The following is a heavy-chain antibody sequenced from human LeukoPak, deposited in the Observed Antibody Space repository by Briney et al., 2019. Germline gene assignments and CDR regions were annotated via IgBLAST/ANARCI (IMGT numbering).Heavy chain of an antibody. CDR2: INPNSGGT. Sequence: ASVKVSCKASGYTFTSYYMHWVRQAPGQGLEWVGWINPNSGGTNYAQKFQGRVTMTRDTSISTAYMELSRLRSDDTAVYYCARDGIPYGDYGYFDYWGQGTLVTVSS. CDR3: ARDGIPYGDYGYFDY. J-gene: IGHJ4*02. D-gene: IGHD4-17*01. V-gene: IGHV1-2*02. CDR1: GYTFTSYY.